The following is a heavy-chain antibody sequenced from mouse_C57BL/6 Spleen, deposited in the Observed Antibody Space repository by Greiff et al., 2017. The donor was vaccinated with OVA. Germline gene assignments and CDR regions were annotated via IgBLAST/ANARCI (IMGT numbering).Heavy chain of an antibody. CDR3: ARTDGYYWYFDV. CDR2: INPSNGGT. D-gene: IGHD2-3*01. J-gene: IGHJ1*03. CDR1: GYTFTSYW. V-gene: IGHV1-53*01. Sequence: QVQLQQPGTELVKPGASVKLSCKASGYTFTSYWMHWVKQRPGQGLEWIGNINPSNGGTNSNETFKSQATLTVDKFSSTAYMQLSSLTSEDSAVYYCARTDGYYWYFDVWGTGTTVTVSS.